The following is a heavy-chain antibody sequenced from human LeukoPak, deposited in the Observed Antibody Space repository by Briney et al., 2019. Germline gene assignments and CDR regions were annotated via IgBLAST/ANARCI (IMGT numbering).Heavy chain of an antibody. Sequence: PGGSLRLSCAASGFTFSSHWMHWVRQAPGKGLVWVSRINGDGSSTTYADSVKGRFTISRDNAKNTLYLQMNSLRAEDTAVYYCARGGRMSMDIWGQGTMVTVSS. D-gene: IGHD3-16*01. V-gene: IGHV3-74*01. CDR3: ARGGRMSMDI. J-gene: IGHJ3*02. CDR1: GFTFSSHW. CDR2: INGDGSST.